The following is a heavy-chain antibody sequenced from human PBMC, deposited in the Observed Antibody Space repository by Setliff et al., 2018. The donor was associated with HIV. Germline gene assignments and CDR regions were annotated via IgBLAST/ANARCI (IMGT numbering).Heavy chain of an antibody. CDR1: VYSISSGYY. CDR2: IYHSAGT. Sequence: SETLSLTCAVSVYSISSGYYWGWIRQPPGRGLEWIGNIYHSAGTHYNPSLRSRVTISVDTSKNHFSLKPSSVTAADTAVFYCARVPFTTGFDYWGQGILVTVSS. V-gene: IGHV4-38-2*01. D-gene: IGHD3-3*01. J-gene: IGHJ4*02. CDR3: ARVPFTTGFDY.